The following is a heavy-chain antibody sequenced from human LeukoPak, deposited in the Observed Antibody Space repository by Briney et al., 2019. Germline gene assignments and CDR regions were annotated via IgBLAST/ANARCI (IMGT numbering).Heavy chain of an antibody. J-gene: IGHJ6*04. V-gene: IGHV3-30*03. CDR2: ISYDGSNK. CDR1: GFTFSSYG. Sequence: PGGSLRLSCAASGFTFSSYGMHWVRQAPGKGLEWVAVISYDGSNKYYADSVKGRFTISRDNSKNTLYLQMNSLRAEDTAVYYCAGGGAITMVRGVFVSDYYYGMDVWGKGTTVTVSS. D-gene: IGHD3-10*01. CDR3: AGGGAITMVRGVFVSDYYYGMDV.